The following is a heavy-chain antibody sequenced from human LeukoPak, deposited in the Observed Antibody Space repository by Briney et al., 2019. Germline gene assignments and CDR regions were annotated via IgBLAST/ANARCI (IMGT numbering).Heavy chain of an antibody. CDR1: GFTFSSYG. Sequence: GRSLRLSCAASGFTFSSYGMHWVRLAPGKGLEWVAVIWYDGSNKYYADSVKGRFTISRDNSKNTLYLQMNSLRAEDTAVYYCAKDRDGYVDYWGQGTLVTVSS. CDR3: AKDRDGYVDY. J-gene: IGHJ4*02. CDR2: IWYDGSNK. D-gene: IGHD5-24*01. V-gene: IGHV3-33*06.